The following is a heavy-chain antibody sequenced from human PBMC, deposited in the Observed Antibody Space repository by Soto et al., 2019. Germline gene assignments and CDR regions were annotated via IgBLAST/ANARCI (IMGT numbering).Heavy chain of an antibody. CDR2: ISNDGSDK. CDR1: GFTFNNYG. V-gene: IGHV3-30*18. J-gene: IGHJ3*01. D-gene: IGHD6-13*01. Sequence: VQLVESGGGVVQPGRSLRLSCAASGFTFNNYGMHWVRQAPGKGLEWVATISNDGSDKYYADSVKGRLTISRDNSKNTVYLQMHSLRAEETAVYYCAKDQGIAASHGIDWGQGTMVTVSS. CDR3: AKDQGIAASHGID.